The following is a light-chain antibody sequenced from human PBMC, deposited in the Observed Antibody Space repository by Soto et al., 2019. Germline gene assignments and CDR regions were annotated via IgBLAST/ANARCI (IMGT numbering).Light chain of an antibody. CDR1: SSNIGSGYD. V-gene: IGLV1-40*01. CDR3: QSYDTGLIGYV. CDR2: GNI. J-gene: IGLJ1*01. Sequence: QSVLTQPPSMSGAPGQRVTVSCTGSSSNIGSGYDVHWYQQLPGTAPKLLIYGNINRPSGVPDRFSGSKSGTSASLAITGLQAEDEADYYCQSYDTGLIGYVFGTGTKLTVL.